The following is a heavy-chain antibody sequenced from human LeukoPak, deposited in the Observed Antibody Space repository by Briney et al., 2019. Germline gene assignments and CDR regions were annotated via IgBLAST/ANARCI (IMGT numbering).Heavy chain of an antibody. CDR1: GGSISSSSYY. J-gene: IGHJ6*03. V-gene: IGHV4-39*01. Sequence: SETLSLTCTVSGGSISSSSYYWGWIRQPPGKGLEWIGSIYYSGSTYYNPSLKGRVTISVDTSKNQFSLKLSSVTAADTAVYYCARTRSDFWRGYYYYYYHMDVWGKGTTVTVSS. CDR3: ARTRSDFWRGYYYYYYHMDV. D-gene: IGHD3-3*01. CDR2: IYYSGST.